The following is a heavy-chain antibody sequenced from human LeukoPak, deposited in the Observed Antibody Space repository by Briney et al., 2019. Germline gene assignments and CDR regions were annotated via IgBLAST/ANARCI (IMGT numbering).Heavy chain of an antibody. V-gene: IGHV4-30-4*01. J-gene: IGHJ4*02. CDR2: IYYSGST. Sequence: SETLSLTCTVSGGSVSSYYWSWIRQPPGKGLEWIGYIYYSGSTYYNPSLKSRVTISVDTSKNQFSLKLSSVTAADTAVYYCARVFGVVIMWVFDYWGQGTLVTVSS. D-gene: IGHD3-3*01. CDR3: ARVFGVVIMWVFDY. CDR1: GGSVSSYY.